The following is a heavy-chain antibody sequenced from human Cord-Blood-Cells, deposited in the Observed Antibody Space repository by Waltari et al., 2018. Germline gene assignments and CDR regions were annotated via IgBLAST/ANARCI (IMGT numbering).Heavy chain of an antibody. J-gene: IGHJ6*03. D-gene: IGHD6-6*01. V-gene: IGHV4-34*01. CDR2: IKHSVST. Sequence: QVQLQQWGAGLLKPSETLSLTCAVYGGSFSGYYWSWIRQPPGKGLEWIGEIKHSVSTNYNPSLKSRVTISVDTSNNQFSLKLSSVTAADTAVYYCAYSSSSDYYYYYMDVWGKGTTVTVSS. CDR1: GGSFSGYY. CDR3: AYSSSSDYYYYYMDV.